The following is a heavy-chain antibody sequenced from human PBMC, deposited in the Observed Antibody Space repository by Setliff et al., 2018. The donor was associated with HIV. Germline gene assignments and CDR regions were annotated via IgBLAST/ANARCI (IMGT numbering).Heavy chain of an antibody. CDR1: GGSISSYY. J-gene: IGHJ5*02. V-gene: IGHV4-4*09. CDR3: ARRIDDSGSFPDKNWFDT. Sequence: SETLSLTCTVSGGSISSYYWSWIRQPPGKGLEWIGYIYTSGSTNYNPSLKSRVTISLDTSKNQFSLKLSSLTAADTAVYYCARRIDDSGSFPDKNWFDTWGQGSLVTVSS. D-gene: IGHD3-10*01. CDR2: IYTSGST.